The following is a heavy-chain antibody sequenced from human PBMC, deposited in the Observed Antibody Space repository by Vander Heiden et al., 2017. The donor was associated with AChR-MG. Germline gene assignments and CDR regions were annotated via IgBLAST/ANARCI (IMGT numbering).Heavy chain of an antibody. CDR3: ANQMGGTTRYPLDY. CDR1: GFTFSSYA. Sequence: EVQLLESGGGLVQPGGSLRLSCAASGFTFSSYAMSWVRQAPGKGLEWVSAISGSGGSTYYADSVKGRFTISRDNSKNTLYLQMNSLRAEDTAVYYCANQMGGTTRYPLDYWGQGTLVTVSS. D-gene: IGHD1-7*01. CDR2: ISGSGGST. V-gene: IGHV3-23*01. J-gene: IGHJ4*02.